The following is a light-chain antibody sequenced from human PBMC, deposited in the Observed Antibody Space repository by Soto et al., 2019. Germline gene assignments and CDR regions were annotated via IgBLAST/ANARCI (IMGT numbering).Light chain of an antibody. CDR2: EGS. CDR1: SSDVGSYNL. J-gene: IGLJ1*01. V-gene: IGLV2-23*01. CDR3: CSYAGSSTLEV. Sequence: HSVRNQPASVFGSPGQSITISCPGTSSDVGSYNLVSWYQQHPGKAPKLMIYEGSKRPSGVSNRFSGSKSGNTASLTISGLQAEDEADYYCCSYAGSSTLEVFGTGTKVTVL.